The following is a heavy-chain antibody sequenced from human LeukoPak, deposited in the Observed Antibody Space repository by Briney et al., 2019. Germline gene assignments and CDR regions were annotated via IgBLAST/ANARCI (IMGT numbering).Heavy chain of an antibody. V-gene: IGHV4-34*01. D-gene: IGHD3-16*02. Sequence: PSETLSLTCAVYGGSFSDYYWSWLRQPPGKGLEWLGEINHSGTTNYSPSLKSRVSISVDTSKNQFSLKLNSVTAADAAMYYCASHYSSGSYRYTGSFDFWGQGMLVNVSS. CDR1: GGSFSDYY. CDR2: INHSGTT. J-gene: IGHJ4*02. CDR3: ASHYSSGSYRYTGSFDF.